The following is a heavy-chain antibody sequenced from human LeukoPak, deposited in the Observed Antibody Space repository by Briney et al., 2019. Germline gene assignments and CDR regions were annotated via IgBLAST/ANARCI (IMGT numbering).Heavy chain of an antibody. J-gene: IGHJ3*02. D-gene: IGHD3-10*01. CDR3: AKFPNSYGSGSYPNGDFDI. Sequence: GGSLRLSFATSRLTFSSYGISWVRQAPGKGLEWVSAISGSGGSTYYADSVKDRFTISIDNSKNTRYLQMDSLRAEDTAVYYCAKFPNSYGSGSYPNGDFDIWGQGKMVTVSS. CDR1: RLTFSSYG. V-gene: IGHV3-23*01. CDR2: ISGSGGST.